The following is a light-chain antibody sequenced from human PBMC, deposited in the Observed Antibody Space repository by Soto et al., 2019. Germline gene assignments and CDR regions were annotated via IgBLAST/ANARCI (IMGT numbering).Light chain of an antibody. V-gene: IGKV1-5*01. CDR1: HSISSW. CDR2: DAS. CDR3: QQYNSYWT. Sequence: MTEAPSTLSASVGDRVTITCRASHSISSWLAWYQQKPGKAPNLLIYDASTLESGVPSRFSGSGSGTEFTLTISSLQPDDFATYYCQQYNSYWTFGQATTV. J-gene: IGKJ1*01.